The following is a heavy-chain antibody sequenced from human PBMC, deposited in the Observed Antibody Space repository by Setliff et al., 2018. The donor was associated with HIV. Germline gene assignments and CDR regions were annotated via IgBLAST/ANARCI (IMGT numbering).Heavy chain of an antibody. CDR1: GFTFSGYW. Sequence: GGSLRLSCAASGFTFSGYWMHWVRQAPGKGLVWVSRINGDGSDTVYADSVKGRFTISRDNAKNTLYLQMNSLRAEDTAVYYCARAVVAYGDLYYFDYWGQGTLVTVSS. J-gene: IGHJ4*02. D-gene: IGHD4-17*01. CDR3: ARAVVAYGDLYYFDY. V-gene: IGHV3-74*01. CDR2: INGDGSDT.